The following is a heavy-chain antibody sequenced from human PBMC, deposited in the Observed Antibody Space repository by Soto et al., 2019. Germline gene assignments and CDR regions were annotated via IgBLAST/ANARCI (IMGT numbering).Heavy chain of an antibody. CDR2: TYYRSKWYN. V-gene: IGHV6-1*01. Sequence: PAQTLSLTCAISGDSVSSNSAAWNWIRQSPSRGLEWLGRTYYRSKWYNDYAVSVKSRITINPDTSRNQFTLQLNSATPEDTAVYYCAIDVGTTVYYYYGMDVWGQGTTVTVSS. J-gene: IGHJ6*02. CDR3: AIDVGTTVYYYYGMDV. D-gene: IGHD1-26*01. CDR1: GDSVSSNSAA.